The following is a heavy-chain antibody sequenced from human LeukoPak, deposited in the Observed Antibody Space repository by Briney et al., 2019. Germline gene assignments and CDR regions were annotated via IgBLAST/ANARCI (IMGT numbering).Heavy chain of an antibody. V-gene: IGHV3-30*02. D-gene: IGHD6-13*01. CDR1: GFTFSSYG. CDR2: IRYDGSNK. J-gene: IGHJ4*02. CDR3: ARIRGGSSPYYFDY. Sequence: PGGSLRLSCAASGFTFSSYGMHWVRQAPGKGLEWVAFIRYDGSNKYYADSVKGRFTISRDNSKNTLYLQMNSLRAEDTAVYYCARIRGGSSPYYFDYWGQGTLVTVSS.